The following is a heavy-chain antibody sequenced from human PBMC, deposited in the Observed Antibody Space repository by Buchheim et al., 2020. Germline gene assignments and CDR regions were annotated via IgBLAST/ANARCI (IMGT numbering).Heavy chain of an antibody. CDR1: GFTFSSYA. D-gene: IGHD6-13*01. Sequence: EVQLLESGGGLVQPGGSLRLSCAASGFTFSSYAMSWVRQAPGKGLEWVSAISGSGGSTYYADSVKGRFTISRENSKNTAYLQMNSLRAEDTAVYYCAKDRSGRSSSWVREFDYWGQGTL. V-gene: IGHV3-23*01. CDR3: AKDRSGRSSSWVREFDY. J-gene: IGHJ4*02. CDR2: ISGSGGST.